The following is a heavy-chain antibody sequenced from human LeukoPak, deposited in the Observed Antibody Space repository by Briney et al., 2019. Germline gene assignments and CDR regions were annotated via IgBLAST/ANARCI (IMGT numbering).Heavy chain of an antibody. CDR2: ISSSSSYI. D-gene: IGHD3-10*01. J-gene: IGHJ3*02. Sequence: NPGGSLRLSCAASGFTFSSYSMNWVRQAPGKELEWVSSISSSSSYIYYADSVKGRFTISRDNAKNSLYLQMNSLRAEDTAVYYCARELLWFGELWGEAFDIWGQGTMVTVSS. V-gene: IGHV3-21*01. CDR3: ARELLWFGELWGEAFDI. CDR1: GFTFSSYS.